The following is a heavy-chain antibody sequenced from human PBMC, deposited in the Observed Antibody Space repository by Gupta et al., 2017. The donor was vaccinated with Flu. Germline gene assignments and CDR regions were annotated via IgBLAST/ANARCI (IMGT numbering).Heavy chain of an antibody. J-gene: IGHJ4*02. Sequence: EVQLVASGGVLVNPGGSLSLSCSASGFTFSSYSMSWVRQAPGKGLEWVSSISSSSSYIYYADPVKGRFTISRDNAKNSLYLQMNSLRAEDTAVYYCARSWEPSGNFDYWGQGTLVTVSS. CDR3: ARSWEPSGNFDY. D-gene: IGHD1-26*01. V-gene: IGHV3-21*01. CDR2: ISSSSSYI. CDR1: GFTFSSYS.